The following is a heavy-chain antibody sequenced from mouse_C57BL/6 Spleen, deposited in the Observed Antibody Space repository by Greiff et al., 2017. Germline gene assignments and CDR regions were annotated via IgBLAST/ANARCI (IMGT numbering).Heavy chain of an antibody. J-gene: IGHJ1*03. CDR2: IYPGNSDT. V-gene: IGHV1-5*01. D-gene: IGHD1-1*01. CDR3: TRWGTTVVARYFDV. CDR1: GYTFTSYW. Sequence: VQLKQSGTVLARPGASVKMSCKTSGYTFTSYWMHWVKQRPGQGLEWIGAIYPGNSDTSYNQKFKGKAKLTAVTSASTAYLELSSLTNEDSAVYYCTRWGTTVVARYFDVWGTGTTVTVSS.